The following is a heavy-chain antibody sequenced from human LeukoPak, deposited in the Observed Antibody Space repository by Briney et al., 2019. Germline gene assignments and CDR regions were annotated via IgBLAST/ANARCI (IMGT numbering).Heavy chain of an antibody. V-gene: IGHV1-69*13. D-gene: IGHD3-22*01. Sequence: GASVKVSCKASGGTFSSYAISWVRQAPGQGLEWMGGIIPIFGTANYAQKFQGRVTITADESTSTAYMELSSLRSEDTAVYYCAREPLWYDSSGVDYWGQGTLVTVSS. CDR3: AREPLWYDSSGVDY. CDR1: GGTFSSYA. CDR2: IIPIFGTA. J-gene: IGHJ4*02.